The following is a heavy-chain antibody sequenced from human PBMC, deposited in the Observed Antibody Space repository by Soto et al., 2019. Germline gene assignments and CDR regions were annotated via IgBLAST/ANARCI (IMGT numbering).Heavy chain of an antibody. CDR1: GRSIKSYF. Sequence: SETRSLAWTMTGRSIKSYFCRCIRQPAGEGLEWIVYIFDSGTTNYSPSLKSRVTMSLGTAKNQFSLNMTSVTAAETAVYYCARGRGGTYDAFDIWGQGTMVTVSS. J-gene: IGHJ3*02. V-gene: IGHV4-59*01. D-gene: IGHD1-26*01. CDR3: ARGRGGTYDAFDI. CDR2: IFDSGTT.